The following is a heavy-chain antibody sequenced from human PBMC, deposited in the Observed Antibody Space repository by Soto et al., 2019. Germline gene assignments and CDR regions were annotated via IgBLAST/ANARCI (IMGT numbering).Heavy chain of an antibody. D-gene: IGHD3-22*01. CDR1: GYTFTSYD. CDR3: ARDYYDSSGYSYYYYGMDV. V-gene: IGHV1-8*01. Sequence: ASVKVSCKASGYTFTSYDINWVRQATGQGLEWMGGMNPNSGNTGYAQKFQGRVTITADKSTSTAYMELSSLRSEDTAVYYCARDYYDSSGYSYYYYGMDVWGQGTTVTVSS. CDR2: MNPNSGNT. J-gene: IGHJ6*02.